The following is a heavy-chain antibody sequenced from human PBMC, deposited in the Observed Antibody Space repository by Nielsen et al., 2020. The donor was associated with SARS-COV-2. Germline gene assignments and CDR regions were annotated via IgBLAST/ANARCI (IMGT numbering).Heavy chain of an antibody. D-gene: IGHD7-27*01. CDR2: ISYDGSNK. CDR3: AREVPWGYFDY. Sequence: GESLKISCAASGFTFSSYGMHWVRQAPGKGLEWVAVISYDGSNKYYADSVKGRFTISRDNSKNTLYLQMNSLRAEDTAVYYCAREVPWGYFDYWGQGTLVTVSS. J-gene: IGHJ4*02. V-gene: IGHV3-30*03. CDR1: GFTFSSYG.